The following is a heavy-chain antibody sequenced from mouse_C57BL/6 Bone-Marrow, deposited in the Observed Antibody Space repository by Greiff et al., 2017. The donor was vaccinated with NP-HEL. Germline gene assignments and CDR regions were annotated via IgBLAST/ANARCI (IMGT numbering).Heavy chain of an antibody. CDR2: INPGSGGT. CDR1: GYAFTNYL. V-gene: IGHV1-54*01. CDR3: ARERRYYGTVDY. J-gene: IGHJ2*01. Sequence: VQLQQSGAELVRPGTSVKVSCKASGYAFTNYLIEWVKQRPGQGLEWIGVINPGSGGTNSNEKFKGKATLTADKSSSTAYMQLSSLTSEDSAVYFCARERRYYGTVDYWGQGTTLTVSS. D-gene: IGHD1-1*01.